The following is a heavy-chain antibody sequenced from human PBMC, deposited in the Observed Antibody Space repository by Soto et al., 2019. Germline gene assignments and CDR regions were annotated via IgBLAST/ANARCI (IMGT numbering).Heavy chain of an antibody. CDR3: XXGGSYRPFDY. V-gene: IGHV3-72*01. CDR2: IRKETNGYST. Sequence: DVQLVQSGGGLVQPGGSLRLSCVGSGFSFSDHYMDWVRQAPGKGLEWVARIRKETNGYSTQYAASVKGRFTISRDDSXXXXXXXXXXXXXXXXXXXXXXXGGSYRPFDYWGQGTLVTVSS. CDR1: GFSFSDHY. J-gene: IGHJ4*02. D-gene: IGHD1-26*01.